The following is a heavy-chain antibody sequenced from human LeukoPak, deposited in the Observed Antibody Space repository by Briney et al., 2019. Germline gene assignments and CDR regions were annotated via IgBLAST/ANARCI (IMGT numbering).Heavy chain of an antibody. Sequence: ASVKVSCKASGYTFTGYYMHWVRQAPGQGLEWMGRINPNSGGTNHAQKFQGRVTMTRDTSISTAYMELSRLRSDDTAVYYCARWGAAAAGTFDYWGQGTLVTVPS. CDR3: ARWGAAAAGTFDY. V-gene: IGHV1-2*06. D-gene: IGHD6-13*01. CDR2: INPNSGGT. CDR1: GYTFTGYY. J-gene: IGHJ4*02.